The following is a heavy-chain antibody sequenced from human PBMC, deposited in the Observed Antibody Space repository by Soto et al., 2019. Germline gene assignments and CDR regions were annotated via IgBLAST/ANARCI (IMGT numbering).Heavy chain of an antibody. CDR3: ARVKSVRGVFPNTAAEYYYNMDV. D-gene: IGHD3-10*01. CDR1: GYTFSSYG. V-gene: IGHV1-18*01. Sequence: QVQLVQFGAEVKKPGASVKVSCNASGYTFSSYGISWVRQAPGQGLEWMAWISAYNGNTNYAQRLQGRVTLTTDTSTSTAYMELRSLRSDDTAVYFCARVKSVRGVFPNTAAEYYYNMDVWGQGTTVTVSS. CDR2: ISAYNGNT. J-gene: IGHJ6*02.